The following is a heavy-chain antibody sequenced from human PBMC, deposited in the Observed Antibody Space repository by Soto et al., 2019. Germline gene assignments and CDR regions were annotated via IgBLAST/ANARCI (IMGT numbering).Heavy chain of an antibody. CDR1: GFTFSSYA. V-gene: IGHV3-23*01. D-gene: IGHD2-21*01. CDR3: AKDVVARSWSHDY. J-gene: IGHJ4*02. CDR2: ISGSGGST. Sequence: GESLKISCAASGFTFSSYAMSWVRQAPGKGLEWVSAISGSGGSTYYADSVKGRFTISRDNSKNTLYLQMNSLRAEDTAVYYCAKDVVARSWSHDYWGQGTLVTVSS.